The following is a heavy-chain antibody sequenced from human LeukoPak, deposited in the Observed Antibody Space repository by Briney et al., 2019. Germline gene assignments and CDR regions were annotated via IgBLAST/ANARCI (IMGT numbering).Heavy chain of an antibody. D-gene: IGHD4-11*01. Sequence: ASVEVSCKASGYTFTSYYMHWVRQAPGQGLEWMGIINPSGGSTSYAQKFQGRVTMTRDTSTSTVYMELSSLRSEDTAVYYCARAGMTTVTAYYYGMDVWGQGTTVTVSS. V-gene: IGHV1-46*01. J-gene: IGHJ6*02. CDR3: ARAGMTTVTAYYYGMDV. CDR1: GYTFTSYY. CDR2: INPSGGST.